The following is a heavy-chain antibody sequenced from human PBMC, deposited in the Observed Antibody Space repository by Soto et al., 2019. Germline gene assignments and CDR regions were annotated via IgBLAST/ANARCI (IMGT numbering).Heavy chain of an antibody. Sequence: QVQLVQSGTEVKTPGASVKVSCYASGYTFTNYGINWVRQAPGQGLEWMAWIRAYNGKTHHAPFVQDRVTMTTDTATMAAYMELTSLRSDDTSVYYCARGGWNYGPGPFDLWGQGTLVTVSS. V-gene: IGHV1-18*04. CDR3: ARGGWNYGPGPFDL. CDR2: IRAYNGKT. CDR1: GYTFTNYG. D-gene: IGHD1-7*01. J-gene: IGHJ3*01.